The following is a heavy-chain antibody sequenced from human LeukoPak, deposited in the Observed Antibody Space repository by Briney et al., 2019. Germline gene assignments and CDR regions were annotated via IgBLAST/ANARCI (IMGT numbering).Heavy chain of an antibody. CDR2: IYYSGST. CDR1: GGSISSYY. D-gene: IGHD3-10*01. CDR3: ARLGITMVRGVTNDAFDI. J-gene: IGHJ3*02. V-gene: IGHV4-59*01. Sequence: PSETLSLTCTVSGGSISSYYWGWIRQPPGKGLEWIGYIYYSGSTNYNPSLKSRVTISVDTSKIQFSLKLSSVTAADTAVYYCARLGITMVRGVTNDAFDIWGQGTMVTVSS.